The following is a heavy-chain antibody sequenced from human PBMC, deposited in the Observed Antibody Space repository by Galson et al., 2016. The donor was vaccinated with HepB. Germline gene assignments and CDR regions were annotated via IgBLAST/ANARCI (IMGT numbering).Heavy chain of an antibody. D-gene: IGHD1-26*01. CDR3: AKDVGGEAFFEY. CDR1: GFIFSSCG. CDR2: ISDSGSNT. J-gene: IGHJ4*02. Sequence: SLRLSCAGSGFIFSSCGMSWVRQAPGKGLEWVSTISDSGSNTHYADSVGGRFTISRDNSKNTLYLQMKSLRAEDTAVYYCAKDVGGEAFFEYWGQGALVTVSS. V-gene: IGHV3-23*01.